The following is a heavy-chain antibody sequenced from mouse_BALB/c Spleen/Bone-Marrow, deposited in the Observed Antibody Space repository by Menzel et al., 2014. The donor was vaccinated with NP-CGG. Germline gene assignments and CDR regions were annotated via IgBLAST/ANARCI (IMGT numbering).Heavy chain of an antibody. CDR2: IIPGSGGS. CDR3: VREMTGYDMDY. V-gene: IGHV1-54*01. CDR1: GYAFTNYC. J-gene: IGHJ4*01. Sequence: QVQLQQPEAELVRPGTSVKASCKASGYAFTNYCIEWVKQRPGQGLERIGAIIPGSGGSNFNEKFKGKATLSADIYSSTAYMQLSSLIYDDSAVYFCVREMTGYDMDYWGQGTSVTVSS.